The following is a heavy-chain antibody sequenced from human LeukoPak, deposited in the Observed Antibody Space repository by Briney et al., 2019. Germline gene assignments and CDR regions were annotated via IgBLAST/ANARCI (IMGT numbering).Heavy chain of an antibody. CDR3: ARKPANGGYYFDY. D-gene: IGHD7-27*01. V-gene: IGHV3-21*01. J-gene: IGHJ4*02. CDR1: GFTFSSYS. Sequence: PGGSLRLSCAASGFTFSSYSMNWVRQAPGKGLEWVSSISSSSSYIYYADSVKGRFTISRDNAKNSLYLQMNSLRAEDTAVYYCARKPANGGYYFDYWGQGTLVTVSS. CDR2: ISSSSSYI.